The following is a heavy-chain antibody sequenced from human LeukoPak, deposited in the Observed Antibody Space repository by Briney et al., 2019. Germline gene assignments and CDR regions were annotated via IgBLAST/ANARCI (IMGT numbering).Heavy chain of an antibody. CDR1: GFTFSSTW. D-gene: IGHD3-16*01. J-gene: IGHJ6*02. CDR2: IKHDGSET. Sequence: GGSLRLSCAASGFTFSSTWMSWVRQAPGKGLEWVANIKHDGSETNHVDSVKGRFTISRDNAKNSLHLQMNSLRVEDTAVYYCAKNGGPHGMDVWGQGTTVTVSS. V-gene: IGHV3-7*02. CDR3: AKNGGPHGMDV.